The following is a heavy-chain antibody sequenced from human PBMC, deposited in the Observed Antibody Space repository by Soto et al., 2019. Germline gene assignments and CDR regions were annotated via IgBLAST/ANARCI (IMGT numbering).Heavy chain of an antibody. J-gene: IGHJ4*02. D-gene: IGHD3-3*01. V-gene: IGHV1-3*01. CDR1: GYTFTSYA. CDR2: INAGNGNT. Sequence: VASVKVSCKASGYTFTSYAMHWVRQAPGQRLEWMGWINAGNGNTKYSQKFQGRVTITRDTSASTAYMELSSLRSEDTAVYYCARDSDFWSGYYMPFDYWGQGTLATVSS. CDR3: ARDSDFWSGYYMPFDY.